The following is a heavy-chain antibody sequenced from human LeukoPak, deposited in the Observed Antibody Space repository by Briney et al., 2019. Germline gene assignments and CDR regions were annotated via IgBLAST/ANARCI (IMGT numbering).Heavy chain of an antibody. J-gene: IGHJ4*02. CDR1: GGSFSGYY. D-gene: IGHD3-22*01. Sequence: SETLSLTCAVYGGSFSGYYWSWIRQPPGKGLEWIGEINHSGSTNYNPSLKSRVTISVDTSKNQFSLKLSSVTAADTAVYYCARGSYYYDSSGYFYLSRPYYFDYWGQGTLVTVSS. CDR2: INHSGST. CDR3: ARGSYYYDSSGYFYLSRPYYFDY. V-gene: IGHV4-34*01.